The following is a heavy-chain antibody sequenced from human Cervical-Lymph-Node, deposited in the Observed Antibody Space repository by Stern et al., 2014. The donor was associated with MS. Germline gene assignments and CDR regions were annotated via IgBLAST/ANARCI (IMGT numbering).Heavy chain of an antibody. CDR3: AKGRDYGDINRGSDH. J-gene: IGHJ4*02. CDR1: GFAFRSYG. Sequence: QVQLVQSGGGVVQTGRSLRLSCAASGFAFRSYGMHWVRQAPGKGLEWVAVVSYEGGKQFYADSVRGRFTIYRDNSRNTLYLQMNSLGPEDTAVYYCAKGRDYGDINRGSDHWGQGTLVTVSS. CDR2: VSYEGGKQ. D-gene: IGHD4-17*01. V-gene: IGHV3-30*18.